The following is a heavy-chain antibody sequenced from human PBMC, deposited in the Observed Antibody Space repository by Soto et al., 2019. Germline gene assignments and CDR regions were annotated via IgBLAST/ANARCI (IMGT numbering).Heavy chain of an antibody. Sequence: EVQLLQSGGGLAQPGGSLRLSCITSGFTFGNYAMGWVRQTPGKGLEWVSVMSGVGTTTHYSDSVQGRFTSSRDASTNTLYLEMNSLRVEDTAVYYCAKALIYSSPFDLWGQGVPVSVSS. V-gene: IGHV3-23*01. CDR3: AKALIYSSPFDL. J-gene: IGHJ4*02. D-gene: IGHD4-4*01. CDR2: MSGVGTTT. CDR1: GFTFGNYA.